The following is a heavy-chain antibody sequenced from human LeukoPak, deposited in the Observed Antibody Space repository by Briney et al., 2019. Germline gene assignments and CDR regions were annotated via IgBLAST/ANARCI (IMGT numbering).Heavy chain of an antibody. CDR1: GGSISSYY. Sequence: SETLSLTCTVSGGSISSYYWSWIRQPPGKGLEWIGYIYYSGSTNYTPSLKSRGTISVDTSKNQFSLKLSSVAAADTAVYYCARAAPPSVQPGTPFDSWGQGTLVTVCS. J-gene: IGHJ5*01. V-gene: IGHV4-59*01. CDR2: IYYSGST. CDR3: ARAAPPSVQPGTPFDS. D-gene: IGHD1-1*01.